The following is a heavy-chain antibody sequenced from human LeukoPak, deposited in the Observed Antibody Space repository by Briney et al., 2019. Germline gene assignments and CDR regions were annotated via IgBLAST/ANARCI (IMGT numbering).Heavy chain of an antibody. CDR3: ARDSNENNYYVSSGYYSY. Sequence: GGSLRLSCAASGFTVSSNYMSWVRQAPGKGLEWVSVIYSGGSTYYADSVKGRFTISRDNSKNTLYLQMNSLRAEDTAVYYCARDSNENNYYVSSGYYSYWGQGTLVTVSS. D-gene: IGHD3-22*01. CDR2: IYSGGST. J-gene: IGHJ4*02. CDR1: GFTVSSNY. V-gene: IGHV3-66*01.